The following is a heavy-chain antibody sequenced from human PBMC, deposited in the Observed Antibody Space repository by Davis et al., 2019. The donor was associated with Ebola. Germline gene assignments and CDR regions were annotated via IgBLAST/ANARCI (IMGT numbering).Heavy chain of an antibody. J-gene: IGHJ5*02. CDR2: ITLNSGTT. CDR3: AKDFYGSGSYIDA. D-gene: IGHD3-10*01. CDR1: GLTFEDYA. V-gene: IGHV3-9*01. Sequence: SLKISCATSGLTFEDYAMHWFRQAPGKGLEWVSGITLNSGTTAYADSVKGRFTISRDNAKDSLYLQMNSLRTEDTAFYYCAKDFYGSGSYIDAWGQGTLVAVSS.